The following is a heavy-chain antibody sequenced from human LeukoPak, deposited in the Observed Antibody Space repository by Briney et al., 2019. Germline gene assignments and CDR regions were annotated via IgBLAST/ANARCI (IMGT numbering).Heavy chain of an antibody. CDR1: GLTLSGYW. CDR2: IDSDGSGT. V-gene: IGHV3-74*01. J-gene: IGHJ4*02. Sequence: ESLRLSCSASGLTLSGYWMHWVRQIPGKGLVWVSRIDSDGSGTSYADSVKGRFTISRDDVKNMLYLQMNSLRVEDTGLYYCSTVEHFWGQGTLVTVSS. CDR3: STVEHF. D-gene: IGHD1/OR15-1a*01.